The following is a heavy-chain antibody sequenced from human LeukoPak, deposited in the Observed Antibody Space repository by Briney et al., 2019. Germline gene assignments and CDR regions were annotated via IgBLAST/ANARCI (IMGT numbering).Heavy chain of an antibody. CDR2: IKSKTDGGTT. D-gene: IGHD6-19*01. V-gene: IGHV3-15*01. Sequence: GGSLRLSCAASGFTFSSYAMSWVRQAPGKGLEWVGRIKSKTDGGTTDYAAPVKGRFTISRDDSKNTLYLQMNSLKTEDTAVYYCTTDSQVSGLDYWGQGTLVTVSS. J-gene: IGHJ4*02. CDR3: TTDSQVSGLDY. CDR1: GFTFSSYA.